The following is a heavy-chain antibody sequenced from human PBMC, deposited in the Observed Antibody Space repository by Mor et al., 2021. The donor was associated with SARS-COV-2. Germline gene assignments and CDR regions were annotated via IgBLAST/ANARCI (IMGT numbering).Heavy chain of an antibody. D-gene: IGHD4-17*01. Sequence: GRFTISRDNGKSSLYLQMNSLRDEDTAVYFCARDDEHGDYRHADSWGQGTLVTVSS. V-gene: IGHV3-48*02. CDR3: ARDDEHGDYRHADS. J-gene: IGHJ4*02.